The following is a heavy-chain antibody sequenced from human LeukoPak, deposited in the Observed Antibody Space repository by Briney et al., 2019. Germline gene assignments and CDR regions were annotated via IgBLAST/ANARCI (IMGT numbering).Heavy chain of an antibody. CDR2: IIPIFGTA. CDR1: GGTFSSYA. V-gene: IGHV1-69*05. J-gene: IGHJ4*02. D-gene: IGHD3-10*01. CDR3: ARQRVRSADLLLWFGELFDYFDY. Sequence: ASVKVSCKASGGTFSSYAISWVRQAPGQGLEWMGGIIPIFGTANYAQKLQGRVTMTTDTSTSTAYMELRSLRSDDTAVYYCARQRVRSADLLLWFGELFDYFDYWGQGTLVTVSS.